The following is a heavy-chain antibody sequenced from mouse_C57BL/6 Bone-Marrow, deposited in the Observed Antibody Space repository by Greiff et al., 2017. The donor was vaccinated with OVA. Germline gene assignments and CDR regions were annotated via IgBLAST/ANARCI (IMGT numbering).Heavy chain of an antibody. Sequence: EVQRVESGGGLVQPKGSLKLSCAASGFSFNTYAMNWVRQAPGKGLEWVARIRSKSNNYATYYADSVKDRFTISRDDSESMLYLQMNNLKTEDTAMYYCVLLLRLGGYFDVWGTGTTVTVSS. J-gene: IGHJ1*03. V-gene: IGHV10-1*01. CDR2: IRSKSNNYAT. CDR1: GFSFNTYA. D-gene: IGHD1-2*01. CDR3: VLLLRLGGYFDV.